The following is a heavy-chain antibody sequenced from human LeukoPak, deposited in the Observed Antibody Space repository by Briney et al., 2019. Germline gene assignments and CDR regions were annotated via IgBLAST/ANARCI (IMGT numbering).Heavy chain of an antibody. D-gene: IGHD4-17*01. CDR2: IRYDGSNK. V-gene: IGHV3-30*02. Sequence: PGGSLRHSCAASGFTFSSYGMHWVRQAPGKGPEWVAFIRYDGSNKYYADSVKGRFTISRDNSKNTLYLQMNSLRAEDTAVYYCAKQMGDYGDYYYFDYWGQGTLVTVSS. CDR3: AKQMGDYGDYYYFDY. J-gene: IGHJ4*02. CDR1: GFTFSSYG.